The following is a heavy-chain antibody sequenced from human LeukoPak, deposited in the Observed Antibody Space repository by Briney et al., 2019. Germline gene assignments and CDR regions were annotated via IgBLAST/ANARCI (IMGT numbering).Heavy chain of an antibody. V-gene: IGHV3-21*01. CDR2: ISSSSSYI. D-gene: IGHD1-26*01. CDR3: ASWAGATDFDY. J-gene: IGHJ4*02. CDR1: GFTFISYN. Sequence: GGSLRLSCTASGFTFISYNMNWVRQAPGKGLEWVSSISSSSSYIYYADSVKGRFTISRDNAKNSLYLQMNSLRAEDTAVYYCASWAGATDFDYWGQGTLVTVSS.